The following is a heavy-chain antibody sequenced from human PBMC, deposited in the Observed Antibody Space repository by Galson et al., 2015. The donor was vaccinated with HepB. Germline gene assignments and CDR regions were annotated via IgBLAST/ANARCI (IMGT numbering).Heavy chain of an antibody. CDR3: ASGGRPGYSSLGY. CDR2: ISTDGAII. V-gene: IGHV3-48*02. CDR1: EFSFSDYR. D-gene: IGHD5-18*01. Sequence: SLRLSCAASEFSFSDYRLNWVRQAPGKGLEWLSYISTDGAIIHYADSVKGRFTISRDNAKNSLYLQMSSLRDEDTAVYYCASGGRPGYSSLGYWGQGTLVTVSS. J-gene: IGHJ4*02.